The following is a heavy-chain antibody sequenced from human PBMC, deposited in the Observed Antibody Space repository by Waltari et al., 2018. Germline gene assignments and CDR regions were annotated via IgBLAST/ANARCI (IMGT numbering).Heavy chain of an antibody. J-gene: IGHJ4*02. CDR2: IYTSGST. CDR1: GGSISSYY. Sequence: QVQLQESGPGLVKPSETLSLTCTVSGGSISSYYWSWIRQPAGKGLEWIGRIYTSGSTNYNPSLKSRVTMSVDTSKNQFSLKLSSVTAADTAVYYCVRGGEGYCSSTSCYHFEYWGQGTLVTVSS. D-gene: IGHD2-2*01. CDR3: VRGGEGYCSSTSCYHFEY. V-gene: IGHV4-4*07.